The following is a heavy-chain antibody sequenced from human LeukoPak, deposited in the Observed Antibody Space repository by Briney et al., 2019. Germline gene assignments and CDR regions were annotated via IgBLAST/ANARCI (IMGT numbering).Heavy chain of an antibody. J-gene: IGHJ6*03. CDR3: VRDVYYYMDV. V-gene: IGHV3-21*01. Sequence: GGSLRLSCATSGFTFRSYAMIWVRQAPGRGLEWVSSISGTSTYIYYADSVKGRFTVSRDNPKNSLYLQMNSLRAEDMAVYYCVRDVYYYMDVWGYGTTVTVSS. CDR1: GFTFRSYA. CDR2: ISGTSTYI.